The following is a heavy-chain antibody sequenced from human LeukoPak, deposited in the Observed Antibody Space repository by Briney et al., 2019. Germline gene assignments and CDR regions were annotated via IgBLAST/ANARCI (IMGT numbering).Heavy chain of an antibody. D-gene: IGHD3-10*01. V-gene: IGHV1-69*06. CDR2: IIPIFGTA. Sequence: SVTVSCKASGGTFSSYAISWARQAPGQGLEWMGGIIPIFGTANYAQKFQGRVTITADKSTSTAYMELSSLRSEDTAVYYCASPYYYGSGSYYAFDPWGQGTLVTVSS. CDR1: GGTFSSYA. CDR3: ASPYYYGSGSYYAFDP. J-gene: IGHJ5*02.